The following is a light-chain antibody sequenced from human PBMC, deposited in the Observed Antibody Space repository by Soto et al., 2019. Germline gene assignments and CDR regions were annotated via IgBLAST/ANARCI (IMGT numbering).Light chain of an antibody. CDR2: GAS. V-gene: IGKV3-15*01. Sequence: EGVMTWSLAPLSLSPAEGSTLSCRASQSVTSNLAWYQQRPGQAPRLLIYGASTRASGIPARFTGSGSGTDFTLTISRLEPEDFAVYYCQQSDTFGQGTRLEIK. CDR1: QSVTSN. CDR3: QQSDT. J-gene: IGKJ5*01.